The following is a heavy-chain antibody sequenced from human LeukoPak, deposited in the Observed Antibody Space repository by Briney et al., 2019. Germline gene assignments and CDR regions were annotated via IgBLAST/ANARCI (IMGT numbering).Heavy chain of an antibody. CDR3: ARVRDGYNPRLRILEYYFDY. D-gene: IGHD5-24*01. Sequence: ASVKVSCKASGYTFTSYAMNWVRQAPGQGLEWMGWINTNTGNPTYAQGFTGRFVFSLDTSVSTAYLQISSLKAEDTAVYYCARVRDGYNPRLRILEYYFDYWGQGTLVTVPS. V-gene: IGHV7-4-1*02. CDR1: GYTFTSYA. CDR2: INTNTGNP. J-gene: IGHJ4*02.